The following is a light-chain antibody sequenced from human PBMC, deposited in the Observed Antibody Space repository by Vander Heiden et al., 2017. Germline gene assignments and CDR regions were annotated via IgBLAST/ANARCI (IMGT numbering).Light chain of an antibody. CDR1: QDISNY. Sequence: DIQMTQSPSSLSASVGDRVPITCQASQDISNYLNWYQQKPGKAPKLLIYYASNLETGVPSRFSGSGSGTDFTFTISSLQPEDIATYYCQQYDNLPLTFGGGTKVEIK. CDR3: QQYDNLPLT. CDR2: YAS. J-gene: IGKJ4*01. V-gene: IGKV1-33*01.